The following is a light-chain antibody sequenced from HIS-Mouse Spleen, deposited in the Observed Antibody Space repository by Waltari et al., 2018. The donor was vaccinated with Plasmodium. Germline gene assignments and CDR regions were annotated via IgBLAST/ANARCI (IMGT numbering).Light chain of an antibody. Sequence: QSALTQPASVSGSPGQSTTISCTGTRSDVGSYNFVSWYQQHPSKAPKLMIYEGSKRPSGVSNRFSGSKSGNTASLTISGLQAEDEADYYCCSYAGSSTNWVFGGGTKLTVL. CDR2: EGS. CDR3: CSYAGSSTNWV. J-gene: IGLJ3*02. V-gene: IGLV2-23*01. CDR1: RSDVGSYNF.